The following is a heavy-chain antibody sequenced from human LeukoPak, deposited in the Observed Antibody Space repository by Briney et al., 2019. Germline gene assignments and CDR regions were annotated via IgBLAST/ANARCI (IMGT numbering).Heavy chain of an antibody. CDR3: ARVEKVVAADYYYYYMDV. D-gene: IGHD2-15*01. Sequence: PSETLSLTCIVSGGSINTGDYYCSWIRQPAGKGLEWIGRIYTTGSTNYNPSLKSRVTISVDTSKNQFSLKLSSVTAADTAVYYCARVEKVVAADYYYYYMDVWGKGTTVTISS. CDR2: IYTTGST. V-gene: IGHV4-61*02. CDR1: GGSINTGDYY. J-gene: IGHJ6*03.